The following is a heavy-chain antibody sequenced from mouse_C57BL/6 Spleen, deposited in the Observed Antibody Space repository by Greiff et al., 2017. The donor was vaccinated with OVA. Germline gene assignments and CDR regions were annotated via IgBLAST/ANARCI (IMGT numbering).Heavy chain of an antibody. CDR1: GFTFSDYG. D-gene: IGHD2-1*01. CDR2: ISSGSSTI. V-gene: IGHV5-17*01. J-gene: IGHJ4*01. CDR3: AKPFYYGNPYYAMDD. Sequence: DVHLVESGGGLVKPGGSLKLSCAASGFTFSDYGMHWVRQAPEKGLEWVAYISSGSSTIYYADTVKGRFTISRDNAKDTLVLQMTSLRSEDTAMYYCAKPFYYGNPYYAMDDWGQGTSVTVSS.